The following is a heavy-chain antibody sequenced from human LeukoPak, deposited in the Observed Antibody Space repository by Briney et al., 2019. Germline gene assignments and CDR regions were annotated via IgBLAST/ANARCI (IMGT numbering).Heavy chain of an antibody. D-gene: IGHD3-22*01. Sequence: SETLSLTCTVSAGSISSSNYYWAWIRQPPGQGLEWIGSIYYRGNAYNNPSLKSRVTISVDTSKNQFSLSLSSVTAADTAVYYCAREEDRSGDWGQGTLVTVTS. J-gene: IGHJ4*02. CDR2: IYYRGNA. CDR1: AGSISSSNYY. CDR3: AREEDRSGD. V-gene: IGHV4-39*07.